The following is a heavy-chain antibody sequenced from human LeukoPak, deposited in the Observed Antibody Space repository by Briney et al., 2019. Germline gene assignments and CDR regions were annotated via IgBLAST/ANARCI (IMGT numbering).Heavy chain of an antibody. Sequence: PGGSLRLSCAASGFTFSNYGMHWVRQTPGKGLEWVAVIWYDGSNKYYADSVQGRFTISRDNSKNMLYLQMNSLSAEDTAVYYCARGYCSGGSCFYGMGVWGKGTTVTVSS. V-gene: IGHV3-33*01. J-gene: IGHJ6*04. CDR1: GFTFSNYG. CDR2: IWYDGSNK. CDR3: ARGYCSGGSCFYGMGV. D-gene: IGHD2-15*01.